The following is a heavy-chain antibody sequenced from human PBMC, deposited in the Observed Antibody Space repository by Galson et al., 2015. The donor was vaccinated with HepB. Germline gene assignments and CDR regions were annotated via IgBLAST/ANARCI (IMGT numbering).Heavy chain of an antibody. D-gene: IGHD2-15*01. CDR3: ARCMGGSCSFDY. J-gene: IGHJ4*02. Sequence: SLRLSCAASGFTFSSYSMNWVRQAPGKGLEWVSSISSSSSYIYYADSVKGRFTISRDNAKNSLYLQMNSLRAEDTAVYYCARCMGGSCSFDYWGQGTLVTVSS. V-gene: IGHV3-21*01. CDR1: GFTFSSYS. CDR2: ISSSSSYI.